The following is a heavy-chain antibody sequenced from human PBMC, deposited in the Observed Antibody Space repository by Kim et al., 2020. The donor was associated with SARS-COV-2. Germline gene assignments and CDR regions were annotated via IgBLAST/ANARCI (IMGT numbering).Heavy chain of an antibody. CDR3: ARLRFLEWLSPRSYYGMDV. D-gene: IGHD3-3*01. V-gene: IGHV4-34*01. J-gene: IGHJ6*02. Sequence: RVTISVDTSKNQFSLKLSSVTAADTAVYYCARLRFLEWLSPRSYYGMDVWGQGTTVTVSS.